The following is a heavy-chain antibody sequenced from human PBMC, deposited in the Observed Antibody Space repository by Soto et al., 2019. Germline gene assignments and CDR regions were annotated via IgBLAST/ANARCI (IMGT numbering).Heavy chain of an antibody. D-gene: IGHD3-10*01. V-gene: IGHV1-24*01. CDR3: ATVAARLNPITMVRPGRSQNFDY. CDR1: GYTLTELS. CDR2: FDPEDGET. J-gene: IGHJ4*02. Sequence: ASVKVSCKVSGYTLTELSMHWVRQAPGKGLEWMGGFDPEDGETIYAQKFQGRVTMTEDTSTDTAYMELSSLRSEDTAVYYCATVAARLNPITMVRPGRSQNFDYWGQGTLVTVSS.